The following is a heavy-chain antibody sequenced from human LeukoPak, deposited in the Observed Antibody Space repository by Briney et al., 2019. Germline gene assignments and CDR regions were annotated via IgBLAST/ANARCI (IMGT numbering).Heavy chain of an antibody. J-gene: IGHJ6*03. CDR2: IYYSGST. CDR3: AREREGYCSGGSCYYYYYMDV. D-gene: IGHD2-15*01. CDR1: GGSISSYY. V-gene: IGHV4-59*01. Sequence: TSETLSLTCTVSGGSISSYYWSWIRQPPGKGLEWIGYIYYSGSTNYNPSLKSRVTISVDTSKNQFSLKLSSVTAADTAVYYCAREREGYCSGGSCYYYYYMDVWGKGTTVTVSS.